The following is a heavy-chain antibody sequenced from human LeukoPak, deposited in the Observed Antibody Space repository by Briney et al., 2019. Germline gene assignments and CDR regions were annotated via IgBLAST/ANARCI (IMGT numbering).Heavy chain of an antibody. D-gene: IGHD3-10*01. CDR1: GFAFSSFA. Sequence: GGSLRLSCAASGFAFSSFAMGWVRQAPGKGLEWVSAISGSGGSTYYADSVKGRFTISRDNSKSTLYLQMNSLRAEDTAVYYCVKDHGSGSYFDYWGQGTLVTVSS. CDR2: ISGSGGST. J-gene: IGHJ4*02. V-gene: IGHV3-23*01. CDR3: VKDHGSGSYFDY.